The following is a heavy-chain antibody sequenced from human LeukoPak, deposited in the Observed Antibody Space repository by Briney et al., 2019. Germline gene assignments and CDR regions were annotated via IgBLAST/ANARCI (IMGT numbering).Heavy chain of an antibody. V-gene: IGHV3-7*01. CDR1: GFTFSSYW. D-gene: IGHD1-26*01. CDR3: ARSGGGGREAAFDY. J-gene: IGHJ4*02. Sequence: GGSLRLSCAASGFTFSSYWMSWVRQAPGKGLEWVANIKQDGSEKYYVDSVKGRFTISRDNAKNSLYLQMNSLRVEDTAVYYCARSGGGGREAAFDYWGQGTLVTVSS. CDR2: IKQDGSEK.